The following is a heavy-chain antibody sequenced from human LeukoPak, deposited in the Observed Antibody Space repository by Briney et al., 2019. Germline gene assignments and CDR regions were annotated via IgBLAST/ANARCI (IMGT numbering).Heavy chain of an antibody. CDR3: ARVLTYYDAFDI. V-gene: IGHV1-18*01. CDR2: ISAYNGNT. D-gene: IGHD3-10*01. CDR1: GYTFTSYG. J-gene: IGHJ3*02. Sequence: ASVKVSCKASGYTFTSYGISWVRQAPGQGLEWMGWISAYNGNTNYAQKLQGRVTMTTGTSTSTAYMELRSLRSDDTAVYYCARVLTYYDAFDIWGQGTMVTVSS.